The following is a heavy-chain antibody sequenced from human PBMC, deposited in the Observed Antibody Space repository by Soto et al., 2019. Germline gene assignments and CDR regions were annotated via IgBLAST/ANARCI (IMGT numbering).Heavy chain of an antibody. CDR1: GFTLTTYS. CDR2: INKNGFTI. V-gene: IGHV3-48*02. Sequence: GGSLRLSCAVSGFTLTTYSMNWVRQAPGKGLEWISFINKNGFTIYYADSVKGRFTISRDYAKNSLYLQMDSLRHEDTAVYYCARGAVTGTSLFDYWGLGXLVTVYS. D-gene: IGHD6-19*01. J-gene: IGHJ4*02. CDR3: ARGAVTGTSLFDY.